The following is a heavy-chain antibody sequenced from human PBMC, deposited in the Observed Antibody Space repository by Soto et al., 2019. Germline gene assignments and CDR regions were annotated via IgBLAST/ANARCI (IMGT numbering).Heavy chain of an antibody. CDR2: IYPGDSDT. Sequence: PGESLKISCKGSGYSFTSCWIGWVRQMPGKGLEWMGIIYPGDSDTRYSPSFQGQVTISADKSISTAYLQWSSLKASDTAMYYCARPHYYGSDSPGAFDIWGQGTMVTVSS. D-gene: IGHD3-10*01. CDR3: ARPHYYGSDSPGAFDI. V-gene: IGHV5-51*01. J-gene: IGHJ3*02. CDR1: GYSFTSCW.